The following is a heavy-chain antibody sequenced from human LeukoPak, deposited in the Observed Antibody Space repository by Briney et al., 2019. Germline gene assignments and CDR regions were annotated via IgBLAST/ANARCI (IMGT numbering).Heavy chain of an antibody. CDR1: GFRFRDYA. CDR2: SSGSGGGT. Sequence: GGSLRLSCEVSGFRFRDYAMTWVRQAPGKGLEWVSSSSGSGGGTFHADSVKGRFTISRDNSKDTLYLQMNSLRAEDTAVYYCAKGYRYQLLGTFDSWGQGKLVTVSS. CDR3: AKGYRYQLLGTFDS. D-gene: IGHD2-2*01. J-gene: IGHJ5*01. V-gene: IGHV3-23*01.